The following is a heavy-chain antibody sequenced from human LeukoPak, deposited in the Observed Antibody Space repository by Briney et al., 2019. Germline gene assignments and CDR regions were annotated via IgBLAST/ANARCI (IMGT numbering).Heavy chain of an antibody. CDR2: IYYTATT. Sequence: NPSETLSLTCTVSGGSISSAAYFWGWVPQPPGKGVDWIVSIYYTATTYYGPALQTRATLSFDTSKNQFSLRLTSVTAADTAVYFCARRPIAAGNNWFDPWGQGTLVTVSS. J-gene: IGHJ5*02. CDR1: GGSISSAAYF. V-gene: IGHV4-39*01. D-gene: IGHD6-13*01. CDR3: ARRPIAAGNNWFDP.